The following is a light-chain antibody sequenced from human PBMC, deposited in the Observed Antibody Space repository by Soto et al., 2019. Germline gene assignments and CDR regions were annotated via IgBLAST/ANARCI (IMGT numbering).Light chain of an antibody. CDR1: QSVSSSY. CDR3: QQYGSSPQYT. J-gene: IGKJ2*01. V-gene: IGKV3-20*01. CDR2: GAS. Sequence: EIVLTQSPGTLSLSPGERATLSCRASQSVSSSYLAWYQQKPGQAPRLLIYGASSRATGIPARFSGSGSGTDFTLTISRLEPEDFAVYYCQQYGSSPQYTFGQGTKLEIK.